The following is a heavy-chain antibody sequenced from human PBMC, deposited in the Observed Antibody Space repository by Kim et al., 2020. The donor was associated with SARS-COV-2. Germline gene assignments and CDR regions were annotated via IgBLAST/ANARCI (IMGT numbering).Heavy chain of an antibody. CDR1: GGSINSGNHH. CDR2: IYHGGST. Sequence: SETLSLTCTVSGGSINSGNHHWGWIRQAPRKGLEWIVTIYHGGSTYFNPSLKSRVTISMDTSKNQVSVKLTSVTAADTAMYFCARRYCGDSSCDFFDYWGQGAPVTVSS. CDR3: ARRYCGDSSCDFFDY. J-gene: IGHJ4*02. V-gene: IGHV4-39*01. D-gene: IGHD2-21*01.